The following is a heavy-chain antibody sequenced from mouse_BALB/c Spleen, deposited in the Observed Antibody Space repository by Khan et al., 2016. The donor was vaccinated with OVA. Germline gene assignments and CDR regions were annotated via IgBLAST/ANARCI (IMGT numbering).Heavy chain of an antibody. J-gene: IGHJ1*01. CDR3: AREGVYGYVYFDG. V-gene: IGHV14-3*02. CDR1: GFNIKDTY. D-gene: IGHD1-2*01. CDR2: IDPANGNT. Sequence: DVKLQESGAELVKPGASVKLSCTASGFNIKDTYMHWVKQRPEQGLEWIGRIDPANGNTKYDPKFQGKATITADTSSNTAYLQLSSLTSEDSAVYYCAREGVYGYVYFDGWGAGTTVTVSS.